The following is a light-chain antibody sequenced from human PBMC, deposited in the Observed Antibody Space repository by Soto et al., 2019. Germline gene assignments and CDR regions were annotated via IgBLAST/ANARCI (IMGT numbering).Light chain of an antibody. CDR2: KAS. V-gene: IGKV1-5*03. CDR1: QSINSW. Sequence: DIQLTQSPSTLSASVGDRVTITCRASQSINSWLAWYQQRPGKAPKLLIYKASSLQSGAPSRFSGSGSGTEFTLTISRLQPDDFATYYCQQYDTYPHTFGQGTKLEIK. CDR3: QQYDTYPHT. J-gene: IGKJ2*01.